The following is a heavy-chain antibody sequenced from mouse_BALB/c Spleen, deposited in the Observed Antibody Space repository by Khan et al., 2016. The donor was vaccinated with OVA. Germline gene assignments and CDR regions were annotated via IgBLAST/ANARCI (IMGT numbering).Heavy chain of an antibody. Sequence: EVQLQESGAELVRSGASVKLSCTGSGFNIKDYYIHWVKQRPDQGLEWIGWIDPDNGDTEFDPKFQGKATMTADTSSNTAYLQLSSLTSEDTAVYYCGYGYGYAMDYWSQGTSVTVSS. J-gene: IGHJ4*01. CDR3: GYGYGYAMDY. CDR1: GFNIKDYY. D-gene: IGHD1-2*01. V-gene: IGHV14-4*02. CDR2: IDPDNGDT.